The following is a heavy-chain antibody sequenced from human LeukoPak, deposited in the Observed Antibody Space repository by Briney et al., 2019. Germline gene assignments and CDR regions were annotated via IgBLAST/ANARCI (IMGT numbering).Heavy chain of an antibody. Sequence: SETLSLTCTVSGGSISSYYWSWIRQPPGKGLEWIGYIYYSGSTNYNPSLKSRVTISVDTSKNQFSLKLSSVTAADTAVYYCATFYCSSTSCYFGYWGQGTLVTVSS. CDR1: GGSISSYY. V-gene: IGHV4-59*12. J-gene: IGHJ4*02. CDR2: IYYSGST. CDR3: ATFYCSSTSCYFGY. D-gene: IGHD2-2*01.